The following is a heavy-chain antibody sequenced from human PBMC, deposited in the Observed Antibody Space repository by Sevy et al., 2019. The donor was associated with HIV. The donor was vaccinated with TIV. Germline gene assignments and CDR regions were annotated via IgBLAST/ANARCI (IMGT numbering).Heavy chain of an antibody. J-gene: IGHJ6*02. Sequence: GSLRLSCAASGFTFNSYWMSWVRQAPGKGLEWVANIKQDGSEKYYVDSVKGRFTISRDNSQNSLFLQMNTLRAEDTAGYYCAREGSPYDTYYYYYGMDVWGQGTTVTVSS. V-gene: IGHV3-7*01. CDR1: GFTFNSYW. CDR3: AREGSPYDTYYYYYGMDV. CDR2: IKQDGSEK. D-gene: IGHD5-12*01.